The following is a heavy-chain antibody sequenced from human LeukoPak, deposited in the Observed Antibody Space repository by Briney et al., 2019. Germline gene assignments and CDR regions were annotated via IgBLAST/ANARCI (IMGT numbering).Heavy chain of an antibody. CDR2: INPNSGGT. V-gene: IGHV1-2*06. D-gene: IGHD3-22*01. Sequence: ASVKVSCKASGNTFTGYYMHWVRQAPGQGLEWMGRINPNSGGTNYAQKFQGRVTVTRDTSISTAYMELSRLRSDDTAVYYCARLGVSDSSGYYLFDYWGQGTLVTVSS. CDR3: ARLGVSDSSGYYLFDY. CDR1: GNTFTGYY. J-gene: IGHJ4*02.